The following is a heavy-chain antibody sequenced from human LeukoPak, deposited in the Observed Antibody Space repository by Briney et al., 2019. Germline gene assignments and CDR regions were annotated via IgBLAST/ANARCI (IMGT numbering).Heavy chain of an antibody. CDR3: ARDSFQLTGPVRYNWNSRSLDAFDI. V-gene: IGHV3-23*01. D-gene: IGHD1-7*01. Sequence: GGSLRLSCAASGFTFSSYAMSWVRQAPGKGLEWVSAISGSGGSTYYADSVKGRFTISRDNSKNTLYLQMNSLRAEDTAVYYCARDSFQLTGPVRYNWNSRSLDAFDIWGQGTMVTVSS. CDR1: GFTFSSYA. CDR2: ISGSGGST. J-gene: IGHJ3*02.